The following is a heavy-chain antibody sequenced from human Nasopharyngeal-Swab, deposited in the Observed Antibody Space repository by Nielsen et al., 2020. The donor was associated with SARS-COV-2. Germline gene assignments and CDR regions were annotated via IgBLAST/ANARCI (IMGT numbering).Heavy chain of an antibody. D-gene: IGHD6-13*01. J-gene: IGHJ6*02. Sequence: ASVKVSCKASGYTFTSYGISWVRQAPGQGLEWMGWISAYNGNTNYAQKLQGRVTMTTDTSTSTAYMELRSLRSDDTAVYYCARDKTRPTSIAAAWGVYYYYYGMDVWGQGTTVTVSS. CDR1: GYTFTSYG. V-gene: IGHV1-18*01. CDR3: ARDKTRPTSIAAAWGVYYYYYGMDV. CDR2: ISAYNGNT.